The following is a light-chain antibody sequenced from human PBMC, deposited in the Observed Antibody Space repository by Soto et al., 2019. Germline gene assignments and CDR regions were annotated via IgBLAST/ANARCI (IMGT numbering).Light chain of an antibody. J-gene: IGLJ1*01. V-gene: IGLV1-44*01. CDR3: AAWDDSLNGSV. Sequence: QSVLTQPPSASGTPGQRVTISCSGSSSNIGRNTVNRYQQFPGTAPKLLIYSNDQRPSGVPDRFSASKSGTSASLAISGLQSEDEADYYCAAWDDSLNGSVFGTGTKVTVL. CDR1: SSNIGRNT. CDR2: SND.